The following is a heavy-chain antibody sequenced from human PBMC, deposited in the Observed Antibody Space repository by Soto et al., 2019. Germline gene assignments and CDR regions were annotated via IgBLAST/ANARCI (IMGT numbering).Heavy chain of an antibody. CDR2: IYYSGST. CDR3: ARFYYYDSSGYPHRWFDP. D-gene: IGHD3-22*01. J-gene: IGHJ5*02. Sequence: QVQLQESGPGLVKPSQTLSLTCTVSGGSISSGDYYWSWIRQPPGKGLEWIGYIYYSGSTYYNPSLKSRVTISVDQSKNQFSLKLSSVTAADTAVYYCARFYYYDSSGYPHRWFDPWGQGTLVTVSS. V-gene: IGHV4-30-4*01. CDR1: GGSISSGDYY.